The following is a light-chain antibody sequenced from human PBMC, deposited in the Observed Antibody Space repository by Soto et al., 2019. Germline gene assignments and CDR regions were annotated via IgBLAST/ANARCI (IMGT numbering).Light chain of an antibody. CDR1: SSDVGGYNY. J-gene: IGLJ1*01. CDR2: DVS. CDR3: GSYTSSSTYV. Sequence: QSALTQPASVSGSPGQSITISCTGTSSDVGGYNYVSWYQQHPGKAPKLMIYDVSNRPSGVSNRFSGSKSGNTASLTISGLQAEDEADYYCGSYTSSSTYVFGTGPKLTVL. V-gene: IGLV2-14*01.